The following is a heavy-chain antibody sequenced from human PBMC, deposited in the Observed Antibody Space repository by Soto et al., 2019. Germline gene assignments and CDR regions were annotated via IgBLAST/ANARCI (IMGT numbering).Heavy chain of an antibody. J-gene: IGHJ4*02. Sequence: QVQLVQSGAEVKKPGASVKVSCKASGYTFTGYYMHWVRQAPGQGLEWMGWINPNSGGTNYAQKFQGWVTMSRDTSISTDYMELSRLRSDDTAVYYCARDGFSGGYYFDYWGQGTLVTVSS. CDR1: GYTFTGYY. D-gene: IGHD2-15*01. CDR3: ARDGFSGGYYFDY. V-gene: IGHV1-2*04. CDR2: INPNSGGT.